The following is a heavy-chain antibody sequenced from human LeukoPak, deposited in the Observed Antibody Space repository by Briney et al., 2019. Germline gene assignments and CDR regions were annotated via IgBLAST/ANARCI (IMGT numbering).Heavy chain of an antibody. D-gene: IGHD2-2*02. CDR3: AKDREEYQLLHQFDY. CDR1: GFTFSSYS. J-gene: IGHJ4*02. CDR2: ISSSSSYI. Sequence: GGSLRLSCAASGFTFSSYSMNWVRQAPGKGLEWVSSISSSSSYIFYADSVKGRFTISRDNSKNTLYLQMNSLRAEDTAVYYCAKDREEYQLLHQFDYWGQGTLVTVSS. V-gene: IGHV3-21*04.